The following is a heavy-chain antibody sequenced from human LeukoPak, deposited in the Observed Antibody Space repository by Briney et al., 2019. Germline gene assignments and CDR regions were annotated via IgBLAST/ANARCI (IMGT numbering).Heavy chain of an antibody. Sequence: ASVKVSCKASGYTFTGYYMHWVRQAPGQGLEWMGWINPNSGGTNYAQKFQGRVTMTRDTSISTAYMELSRLRSDDTAVYYCARDDSSGSLWFDPWGQGTLVTVSP. V-gene: IGHV1-2*02. CDR3: ARDDSSGSLWFDP. J-gene: IGHJ5*02. D-gene: IGHD1-26*01. CDR2: INPNSGGT. CDR1: GYTFTGYY.